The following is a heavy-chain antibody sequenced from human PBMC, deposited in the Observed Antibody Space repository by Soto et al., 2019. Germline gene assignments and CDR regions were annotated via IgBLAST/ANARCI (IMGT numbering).Heavy chain of an antibody. V-gene: IGHV3-73*01. CDR2: IRSKANSYAT. Sequence: EVQLVESGGGLVQPGGSLKLSCAASGFTFSGSAMHWVRQASGKGLEWVGRIRSKANSYATAYAASVKGRFTISRDDSKITAYLQVNSVKTEDTAVYYCTRRLQAAAGDYWGQGTLVTVSS. CDR1: GFTFSGSA. CDR3: TRRLQAAAGDY. J-gene: IGHJ4*02. D-gene: IGHD6-13*01.